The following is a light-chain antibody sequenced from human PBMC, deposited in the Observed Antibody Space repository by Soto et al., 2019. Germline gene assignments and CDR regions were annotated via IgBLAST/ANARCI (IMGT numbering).Light chain of an antibody. V-gene: IGKV1-9*01. CDR1: QDISSY. CDR3: QQLNRFPRT. J-gene: IGKJ1*01. CDR2: SAS. Sequence: DIPLTQSPSFLSASVGDRVTITCRASQDISSYLAWYQQRPGKVPRFLTHSASTLQSGVPSRFSATGSGTTITLTISSLQPEDIATYYCQQLNRFPRTFGQGTKVEV.